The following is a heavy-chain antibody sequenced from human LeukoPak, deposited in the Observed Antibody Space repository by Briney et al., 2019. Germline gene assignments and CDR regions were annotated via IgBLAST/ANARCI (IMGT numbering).Heavy chain of an antibody. CDR1: GGSISSSSYY. J-gene: IGHJ5*02. CDR3: ARVLVGPYWFDP. D-gene: IGHD2-8*02. CDR2: IYYSGST. Sequence: SETLSLTCTVSGGSISSSSYYWGWIRQPPGKGLEWIGSIYYSGSTYYNPSLKSRVTISVDTSKNQFSLKLSSVTAADTAVYYCARVLVGPYWFDPWGQGTLVTVSS. V-gene: IGHV4-39*01.